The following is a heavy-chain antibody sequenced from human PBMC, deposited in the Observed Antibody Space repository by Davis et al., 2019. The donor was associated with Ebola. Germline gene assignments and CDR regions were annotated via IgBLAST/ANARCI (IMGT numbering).Heavy chain of an antibody. V-gene: IGHV3-30*19. Sequence: GESLKISCAASGFTFSSYGMHWVRQAPGKGLEWVAVISYDGSNKYYADSVKGRFTISRDNSKNTLYLQMNSLRAEDTAVYYCARGDKLDPWGQGTLVIVSS. D-gene: IGHD2-15*01. CDR1: GFTFSSYG. CDR3: ARGDKLDP. CDR2: ISYDGSNK. J-gene: IGHJ5*02.